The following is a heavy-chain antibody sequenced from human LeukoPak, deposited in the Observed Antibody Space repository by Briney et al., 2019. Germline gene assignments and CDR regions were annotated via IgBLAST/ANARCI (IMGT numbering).Heavy chain of an antibody. CDR1: GLTFSNYA. J-gene: IGHJ6*02. Sequence: GGSLRLSCAVSGLTFSNYAMSWVRQAPGKGLEWVSAISKSGDHTYYAASAKGRFTIYRDNSKNTQYLQMNSLRAEDTAVYYCATSWGPDTSAFRWGRDGMDVWGQGTTVIVS. V-gene: IGHV3-23*01. D-gene: IGHD3-16*01. CDR3: ATSWGPDTSAFRWGRDGMDV. CDR2: ISKSGDHT.